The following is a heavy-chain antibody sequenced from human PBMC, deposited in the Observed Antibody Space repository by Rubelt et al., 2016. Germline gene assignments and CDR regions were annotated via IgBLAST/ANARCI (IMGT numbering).Heavy chain of an antibody. J-gene: IGHJ5*02. D-gene: IGHD2-2*02. CDR2: ISAYNGNT. V-gene: IGHV1-18*01. Sequence: SSGEVKKPGASVKVSCKASGYAFNSYGISWVRQAPGQGLEWMGWISAYNGNTNYAQKLQGRVTMTTDTSTSTAYMELRSLRSDDTAGYYCARHAGYCSSTSCYTGWFDPWGQGTLVTVSS. CDR1: GYAFNSYG. CDR3: ARHAGYCSSTSCYTGWFDP.